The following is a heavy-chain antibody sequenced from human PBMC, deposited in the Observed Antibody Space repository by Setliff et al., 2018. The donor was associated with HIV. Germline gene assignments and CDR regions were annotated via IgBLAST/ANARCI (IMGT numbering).Heavy chain of an antibody. CDR2: INAGNGNT. D-gene: IGHD6-13*01. CDR1: GYTFTSYA. CDR3: ASGLSSSWYNWFDP. J-gene: IGHJ5*02. Sequence: ASVKVSRKASGYTFTSYAMHWVRQAPGQRLEWMGWINAGNGNTKYSQKFQGRVTITRDTSASTAYMELSSLRSEDTAVYYCASGLSSSWYNWFDPWGQGTLVTVSS. V-gene: IGHV1-3*01.